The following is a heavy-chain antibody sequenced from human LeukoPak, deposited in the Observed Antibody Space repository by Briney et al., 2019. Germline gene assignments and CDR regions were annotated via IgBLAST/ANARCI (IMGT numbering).Heavy chain of an antibody. V-gene: IGHV3-53*01. CDR2: IYSGGST. CDR1: GFTVSSNY. J-gene: IGHJ3*02. Sequence: GSLRLSCAASGFTVSSNYMSWVRQAPGKGLEWVSVIYSGGSTYYADSVKGRFTISRDNSKNTLYLQMNSLRAEDTAVYYCARQAPWDAFDIWGQGTMVTVSS. CDR3: ARQAPWDAFDI.